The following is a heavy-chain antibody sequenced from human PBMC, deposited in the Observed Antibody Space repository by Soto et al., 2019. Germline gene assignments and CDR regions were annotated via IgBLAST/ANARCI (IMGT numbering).Heavy chain of an antibody. Sequence: EVQLLESGGGLVQPGGSLRLSCAASGFTFSSYAMSWVRQAPGKGLGWVSAISGSGGSTYFADSVKGRFTISRDNSKNTLYLQMNSLRAEDTAIYYCAKQKTTVTRYDAFDIWSQGTMVTVSP. D-gene: IGHD4-17*01. CDR3: AKQKTTVTRYDAFDI. CDR2: ISGSGGST. V-gene: IGHV3-23*01. CDR1: GFTFSSYA. J-gene: IGHJ3*02.